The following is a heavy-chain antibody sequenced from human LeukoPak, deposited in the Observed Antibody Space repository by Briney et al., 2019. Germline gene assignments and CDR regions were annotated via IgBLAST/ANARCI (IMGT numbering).Heavy chain of an antibody. CDR3: ARAVFEDGDYYYYGMDV. CDR1: GYTFTSYD. V-gene: IGHV1-8*01. J-gene: IGHJ6*02. D-gene: IGHD4-17*01. Sequence: ASVKVSCEASGYTFTSYDINWVRQATGQGLEWMGWMNPNSGNTGYAQKFQGRVTMTRNTSISTAYMELSSLRSEDTAVYYCARAVFEDGDYYYYGMDVWGQGTTVTVSS. CDR2: MNPNSGNT.